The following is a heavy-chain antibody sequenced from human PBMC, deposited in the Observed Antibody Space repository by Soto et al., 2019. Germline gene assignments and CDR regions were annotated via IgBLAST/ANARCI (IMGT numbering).Heavy chain of an antibody. V-gene: IGHV5-51*01. Sequence: PGESLKISCKGSGYSFTSYWIGWVRQMPGKGLEWMGIIYPGDSDTRYSPSFQGQVTISADKSISTAYLQWSSLKASDTALYYCTTAWIRAVAGRMDYWGQGTLVTVSS. CDR2: IYPGDSDT. D-gene: IGHD6-19*01. CDR3: TTAWIRAVAGRMDY. CDR1: GYSFTSYW. J-gene: IGHJ4*02.